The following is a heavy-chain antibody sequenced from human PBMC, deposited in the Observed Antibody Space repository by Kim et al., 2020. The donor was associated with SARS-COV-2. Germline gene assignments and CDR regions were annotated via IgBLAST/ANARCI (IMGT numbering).Heavy chain of an antibody. CDR2: IIPILGIA. D-gene: IGHD2-15*01. CDR1: GGTFSSYA. Sequence: SVKVSCKASGGTFSSYAISWVRQAPGQGLEWMGRIIPILGIANYAQKFQGRVTITADKSTSTAYMELSSLRSEDTAVYYCARLPGNCSGGSCYSGYNWFDPWGQGTLVTVSS. V-gene: IGHV1-69*04. J-gene: IGHJ5*02. CDR3: ARLPGNCSGGSCYSGYNWFDP.